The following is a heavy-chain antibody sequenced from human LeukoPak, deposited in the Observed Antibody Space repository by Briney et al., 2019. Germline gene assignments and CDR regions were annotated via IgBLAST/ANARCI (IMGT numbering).Heavy chain of an antibody. Sequence: SGGSLRLSCAASGFSFSSYAMSWVRQAPARGLEWVSSMKGGGGDTFYADSVKGRFTLSRDDSRNTVYLQLNNLRVEDTAIYYCAKANWVSNADAVWWGQGTQVTVSS. CDR3: AKANWVSNADAVW. J-gene: IGHJ4*02. CDR1: GFSFSSYA. V-gene: IGHV3-23*01. D-gene: IGHD1-1*01. CDR2: MKGGGGDT.